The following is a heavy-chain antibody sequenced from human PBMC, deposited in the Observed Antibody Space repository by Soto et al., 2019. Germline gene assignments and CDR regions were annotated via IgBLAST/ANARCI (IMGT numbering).Heavy chain of an antibody. CDR1: GFSLGEYS. D-gene: IGHD2-21*01. V-gene: IGHV3-11*04. CDR3: AKGPHTKVCWPYYFES. J-gene: IGHJ4*02. Sequence: PWGSLRLSCIASGFSLGEYSMRWFRQPPGEDLVGMLYSSHHGDNTYYADSVQGRFTISRDNAKNSLSLQLISLRDEDSAVYFCAKGPHTKVCWPYYFESWGQGAPVTVSS. CDR2: SSHHGDNT.